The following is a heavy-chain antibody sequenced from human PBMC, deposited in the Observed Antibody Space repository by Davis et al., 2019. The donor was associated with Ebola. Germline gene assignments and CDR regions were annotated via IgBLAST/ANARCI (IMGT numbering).Heavy chain of an antibody. V-gene: IGHV4-59*04. D-gene: IGHD3/OR15-3a*01. CDR1: GFTFSSYW. CDR2: VYYSGMT. CDR3: ARDRLIGPRVDT. J-gene: IGHJ5*02. Sequence: MPGGSLRLSCAASGFTFSSYWMSWVRQPPGKGLEWIGAVYYSGMTYYSPSLKSRVIISIDTSRNQFSLQLTSVTAADTAMYYCARDRLIGPRVDTWGQGTLVAVSS.